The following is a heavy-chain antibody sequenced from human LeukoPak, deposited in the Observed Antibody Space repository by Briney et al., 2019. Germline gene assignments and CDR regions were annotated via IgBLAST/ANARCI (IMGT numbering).Heavy chain of an antibody. Sequence: GESLKISCKASGYSFPNYYIGWVRQMPGKALEWIGSIYVDDSDVKYSPTFQGQVTISVDKPISTAYLQLSGLKASHTAIYYCARGDDYSNFVYYFDIWGQGTLLTVAS. CDR1: GYSFPNYY. V-gene: IGHV5-51*04. J-gene: IGHJ4*02. CDR2: IYVDDSDV. D-gene: IGHD4-11*01. CDR3: ARGDDYSNFVYYFDI.